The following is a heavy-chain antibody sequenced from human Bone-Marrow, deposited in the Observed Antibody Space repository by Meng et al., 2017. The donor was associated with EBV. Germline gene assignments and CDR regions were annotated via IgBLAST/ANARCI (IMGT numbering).Heavy chain of an antibody. D-gene: IGHD2-21*02. CDR3: ARARDGDWYVDL. Sequence: QVQLVESGGGVAQPGRAQRLSCAGSGFRFSAFAMHWVRQTPDKGLEWVAVISHDGTNTFYADSVQGRFAISRDNSKNTLYVQMDSLRPEDTAIYYCARARDGDWYVDLWGRGTLCTVSS. CDR1: GFRFSAFA. J-gene: IGHJ2*01. V-gene: IGHV3-30*03. CDR2: ISHDGTNT.